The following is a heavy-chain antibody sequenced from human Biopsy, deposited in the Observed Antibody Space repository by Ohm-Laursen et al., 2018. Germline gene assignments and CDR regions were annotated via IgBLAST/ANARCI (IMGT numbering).Heavy chain of an antibody. D-gene: IGHD1-26*01. Sequence: TLSLTCAVSGDSISSYYWSWIRQPPGKGLEWIGYFRFEDRTSYNSSLKSRVTISADTSKNQFSLRLSSVTAADTAVYYCALGGGSYVNFDYWGQGTLVTVSS. CDR3: ALGGGSYVNFDY. V-gene: IGHV4-59*01. CDR1: GDSISSYY. CDR2: FRFEDRT. J-gene: IGHJ4*02.